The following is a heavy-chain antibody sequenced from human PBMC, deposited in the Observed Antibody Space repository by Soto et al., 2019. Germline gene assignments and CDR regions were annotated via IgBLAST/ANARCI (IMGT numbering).Heavy chain of an antibody. CDR1: GFTFSSYA. J-gene: IGHJ5*02. D-gene: IGHD3-10*01. Sequence: EVQLWESEGDVVRPGGSLRLSCAASGFTFSSYAMGWVRQAPGKGLEWVAGVSRAGTYTFYADSVRGRFSISRDNSRDTVDLYMNALRGDDTAVYFCVKYTVTEDFGESWGQGTLVSVSS. CDR2: VSRAGTYT. CDR3: VKYTVTEDFGES. V-gene: IGHV3-23*01.